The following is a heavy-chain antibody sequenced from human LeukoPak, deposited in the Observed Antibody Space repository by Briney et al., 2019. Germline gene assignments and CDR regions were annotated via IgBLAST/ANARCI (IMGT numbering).Heavy chain of an antibody. CDR2: IYYSGST. CDR3: ARQQLNIVGATTGLDY. V-gene: IGHV4-39*01. CDR1: GGSISSSSYY. J-gene: IGHJ4*02. D-gene: IGHD1-26*01. Sequence: KTSETLPLTCTVSGGSISSSSYYWGWIRQPPGKGLEWIGSIYYSGSTYYNPSLKSRVTISVDTSKNQFSLKLSSVTAADTAVYYCARQQLNIVGATTGLDYRGQGTLVTVSS.